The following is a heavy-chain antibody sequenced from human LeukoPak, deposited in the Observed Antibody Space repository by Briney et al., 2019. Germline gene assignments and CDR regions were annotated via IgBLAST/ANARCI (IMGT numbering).Heavy chain of an antibody. CDR3: AKDIGSYYYYGMDV. CDR2: INSDGSST. J-gene: IGHJ6*02. V-gene: IGHV3-74*01. D-gene: IGHD3-10*01. CDR1: GFTFSAYW. Sequence: PGGSLRLSCAASGFTFSAYWMHWVRQAPGKGLVWVSRINSDGSSTTYADSVKGRFTISRDNAKNSLYLQMNSLRAEDTALYYCAKDIGSYYYYGMDVWGQGTTVTVSS.